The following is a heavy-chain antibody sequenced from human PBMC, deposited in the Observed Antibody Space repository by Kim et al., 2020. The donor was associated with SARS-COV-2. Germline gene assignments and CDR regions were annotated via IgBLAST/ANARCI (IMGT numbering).Heavy chain of an antibody. V-gene: IGHV4-39*01. D-gene: IGHD3-3*01. CDR2: IYYSGST. CDR3: ARHTPRTILRFLEWLSPLDY. CDR1: GGSISSSSYY. Sequence: SETLSLTCTVSGGSISSSSYYWGWIRQPPGKGLEWIGSIYYSGSTYYNPALKSRVTISVDTSKNQFSLKLSSVTAADTAVYYCARHTPRTILRFLEWLSPLDYWGQGTLVTVSS. J-gene: IGHJ4*02.